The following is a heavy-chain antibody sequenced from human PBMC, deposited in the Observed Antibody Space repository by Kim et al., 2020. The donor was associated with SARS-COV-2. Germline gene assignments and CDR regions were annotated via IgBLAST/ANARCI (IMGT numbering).Heavy chain of an antibody. CDR2: IYYSGNT. CDR1: GGSISSSSYY. Sequence: SETLSLTCSVSGGSISSSSYYWGWIRQPPGKGLEWIGSIYYSGNTYYNPSVKSRVTISVDTSKNQFSLRLSSVTAADTAVYYCARSFPDIGDTSAYYYYFDYWGQGSLVTVSS. J-gene: IGHJ4*02. D-gene: IGHD3-22*01. CDR3: ARSFPDIGDTSAYYYYFDY. V-gene: IGHV4-39*01.